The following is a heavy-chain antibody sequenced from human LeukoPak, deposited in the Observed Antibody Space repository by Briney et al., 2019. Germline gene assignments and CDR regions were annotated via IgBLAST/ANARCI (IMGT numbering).Heavy chain of an antibody. V-gene: IGHV1-18*01. CDR1: GYTFTSYG. D-gene: IGHD2-15*01. CDR2: ISAYNGNT. Sequence: ASVKVSCKASGYTFTSYGISWVRQAPGQGLEWMGWISAYNGNTNCAQKLQGRVTMTTDTSTSTAYMELRSLRSDDTAVYYCARVSRGVVVVAATGWFDPWGQGTLVTVSS. J-gene: IGHJ5*02. CDR3: ARVSRGVVVVAATGWFDP.